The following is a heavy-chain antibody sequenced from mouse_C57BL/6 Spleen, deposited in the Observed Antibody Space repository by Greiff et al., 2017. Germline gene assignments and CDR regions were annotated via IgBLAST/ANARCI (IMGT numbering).Heavy chain of an antibody. J-gene: IGHJ2*01. V-gene: IGHV1-82*01. D-gene: IGHD1-1*01. CDR2: IYPGDGDT. CDR1: GYAFRSSW. Sequence: QVQLKQSGPELVKPGASVKISCKASGYAFRSSWMNWVKQRPGKGLEWIGRIYPGDGDTNYNGKFKGKATLTADKSSSTAYMQLSSLTSEDSAVYFCARDYYGSSDVFFDYWGQGTTLTVSS. CDR3: ARDYYGSSDVFFDY.